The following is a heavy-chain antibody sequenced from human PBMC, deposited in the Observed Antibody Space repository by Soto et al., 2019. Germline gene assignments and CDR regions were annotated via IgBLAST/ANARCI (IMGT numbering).Heavy chain of an antibody. CDR3: ARAGIAVASDDY. J-gene: IGHJ4*02. D-gene: IGHD6-19*01. CDR2: IYGDDIT. Sequence: GGSLRLSCAASGFTVSSSYMSWVRQAPGKGLDWVSVIYGDDITYYADSVKGRFTISRDNSKNTVYLQMNSLRVEDTAFYYCARAGIAVASDDYWGQGVLVTVSS. V-gene: IGHV3-53*01. CDR1: GFTVSSSY.